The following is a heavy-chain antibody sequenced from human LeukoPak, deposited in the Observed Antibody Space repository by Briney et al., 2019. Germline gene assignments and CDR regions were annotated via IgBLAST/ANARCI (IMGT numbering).Heavy chain of an antibody. J-gene: IGHJ4*02. CDR2: ITITSTYI. D-gene: IGHD2-21*02. CDR3: ARAPTWDCGGDCYGYYFDY. V-gene: IGHV3-21*01. Sequence: PGGSLRLSCAASGFTFSSYSMNWVRQAPGKGLEWVSSITITSTYIYYADSVKGRFTISRDNAKNSLYLQMDSLRAEDTAVYYCARAPTWDCGGDCYGYYFDYWGQGTLVTVSS. CDR1: GFTFSSYS.